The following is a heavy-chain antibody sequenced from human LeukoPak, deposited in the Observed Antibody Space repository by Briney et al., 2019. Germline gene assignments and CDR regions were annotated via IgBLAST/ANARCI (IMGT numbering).Heavy chain of an antibody. V-gene: IGHV3-33*01. CDR1: GFTFSSYG. J-gene: IGHJ5*02. CDR2: IWYDGSNK. D-gene: IGHD2-15*01. CDR3: AREGSGGSRHNWFDP. Sequence: RTGGSLRLSCAASGFTFSSYGMHWVRQAPGKGLEWVAVIWYDGSNKYYADSVKGRFTISRDNSKNTLYLQMNSLRAEDTAVYYCAREGSGGSRHNWFDPWGQGTLVTVSS.